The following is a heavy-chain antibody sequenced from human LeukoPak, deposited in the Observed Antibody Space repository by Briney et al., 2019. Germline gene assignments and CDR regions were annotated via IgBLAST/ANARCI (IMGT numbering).Heavy chain of an antibody. CDR1: GYTLTELS. CDR3: ATDLGGSYSLSFDY. V-gene: IGHV1-24*01. CDR2: FDPEDGET. D-gene: IGHD1-26*01. J-gene: IGHJ4*02. Sequence: ASVKVSCKVSGYTLTELSMHWVRQAPGKGLEWMGGFDPEDGETTYAQKFQGRVTMTEDTSTDTAYMELSSLRSEDTAVYYCATDLGGSYSLSFDYWGQGTLVTVSS.